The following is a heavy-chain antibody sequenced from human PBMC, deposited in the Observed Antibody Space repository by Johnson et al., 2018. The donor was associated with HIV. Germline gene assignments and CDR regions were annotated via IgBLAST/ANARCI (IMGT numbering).Heavy chain of an antibody. J-gene: IGHJ3*02. Sequence: QVQLVESGGGVVQPGRSLRLSCAASGFTFSSYGMHWVRQAPGKGLEWVAVIWYDGSNKYYADSVKGRFTISRDNSKNTLYLQMNSLRAEDTAVYYCAKDFSMWVVTRGDDFDIWGQGTMVTVSS. D-gene: IGHD4-23*01. V-gene: IGHV3-33*06. CDR3: AKDFSMWVVTRGDDFDI. CDR1: GFTFSSYG. CDR2: IWYDGSNK.